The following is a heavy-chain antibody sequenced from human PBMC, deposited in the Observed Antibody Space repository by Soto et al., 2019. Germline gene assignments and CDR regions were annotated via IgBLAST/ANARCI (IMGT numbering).Heavy chain of an antibody. D-gene: IGHD6-19*01. V-gene: IGHV3-9*01. J-gene: IGHJ1*01. Sequence: EVELVESGGGLVQPGRSLRLSCVASGFKFDDYAMHWVRQVPGKGLEWVSGISWNSGFIAYADSVKGRFTISRDNAKDSVYLEMNSLTPEDTAFYYCSKDRYNSGWFLHFQYWGQGSLVTVSS. CDR1: GFKFDDYA. CDR3: SKDRYNSGWFLHFQY. CDR2: ISWNSGFI.